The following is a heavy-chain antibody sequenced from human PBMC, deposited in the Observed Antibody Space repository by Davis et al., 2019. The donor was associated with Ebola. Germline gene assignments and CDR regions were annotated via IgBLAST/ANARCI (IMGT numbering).Heavy chain of an antibody. V-gene: IGHV4-59*01. CDR1: GFTFSSYW. CDR3: ARDFRYPRGASWFDP. CDR2: IYYSGST. J-gene: IGHJ5*02. Sequence: ESLKISCAASGFTFSSYWMSWIRQPPGKGLEWIGYIYYSGSTNYNPSLKSRVTISVDTSKNQFSLKLSSVTAADTAVYYCARDFRYPRGASWFDPWGQGTLVTVSS. D-gene: IGHD3-10*01.